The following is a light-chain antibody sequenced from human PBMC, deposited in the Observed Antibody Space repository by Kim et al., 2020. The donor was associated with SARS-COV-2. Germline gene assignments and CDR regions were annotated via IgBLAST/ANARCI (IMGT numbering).Light chain of an antibody. J-gene: IGLJ3*02. Sequence: QSVLTQPPSASGTPGQRVTISCSGSSSNIGSNNVVWYQQLPGAAPNLLIYSTNQRPSGIPARFPGSRSGTSASLAISGLQSGDEADYYCAVWDDSLKQGVFGGGTQLTVL. CDR3: AVWDDSLKQGV. CDR2: STN. V-gene: IGLV1-44*01. CDR1: SSNIGSNN.